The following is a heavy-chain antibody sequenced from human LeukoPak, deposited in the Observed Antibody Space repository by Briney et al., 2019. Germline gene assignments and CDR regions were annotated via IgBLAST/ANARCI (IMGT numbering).Heavy chain of an antibody. CDR2: IYPGDSDT. D-gene: IGHD1-1*01. Sequence: GESLKISCKGFGYSFTSYWIGWVRQLPGKGLECMGIIYPGDSDTRYSPSFQGQVTISADKSISTAYLQWSSLKASDTAMYYCARHETGSYFDYWGQGTLVTVSS. CDR3: ARHETGSYFDY. J-gene: IGHJ4*02. V-gene: IGHV5-51*01. CDR1: GYSFTSYW.